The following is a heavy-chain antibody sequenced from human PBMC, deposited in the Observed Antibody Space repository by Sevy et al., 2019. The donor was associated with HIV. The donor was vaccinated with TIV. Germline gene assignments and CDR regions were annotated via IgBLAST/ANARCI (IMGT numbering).Heavy chain of an antibody. CDR1: GVAPSGFIFRSYE. V-gene: IGHV3-48*03. J-gene: IGHJ4*02. Sequence: GGSLRLSCAGSGVAPSGFIFRSYEMNWVRQAPGKGLEWVAFVTHTDTTKYYADCVKGRFTISRDNARNLLFLQMNNLRAEDTALYYCVRDNGAAAGDYWAQGTLVTVSS. CDR2: VTHTDTTK. CDR3: VRDNGAAAGDY. D-gene: IGHD6-13*01.